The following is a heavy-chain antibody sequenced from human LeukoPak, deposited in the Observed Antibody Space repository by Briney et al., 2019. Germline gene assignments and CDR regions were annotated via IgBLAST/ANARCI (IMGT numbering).Heavy chain of an antibody. V-gene: IGHV3-48*01. D-gene: IGHD3-3*01. CDR1: GFTFSSYS. CDR2: ISSSSSTI. J-gene: IGHJ4*02. Sequence: PGGSLRLSCAASGFTFSSYSMNWVRQAPGKGLEWVSYISSSSSTIHYADSVKGRFTISRDNAKNSLYLQMNSLRAEDTAVYYCAREGYDFWSGYRNYFDYWGQGTLVTVSS. CDR3: AREGYDFWSGYRNYFDY.